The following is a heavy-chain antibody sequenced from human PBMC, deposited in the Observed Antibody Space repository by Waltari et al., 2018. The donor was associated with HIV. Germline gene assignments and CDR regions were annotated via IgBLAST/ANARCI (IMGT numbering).Heavy chain of an antibody. CDR3: ARVPPYYYDSSGYPP. V-gene: IGHV4-34*01. D-gene: IGHD3-22*01. CDR1: GGSFSGYY. Sequence: QVQLQQWGAGLLKPSETLSLTCAVYGGSFSGYYWSWIRQPPGKGLEWIGEINHSGSNNYNPSLKSRVTISVDTSKNQFALKLSSVSAADTAVYYCARVPPYYYDSSGYPPWGQGTRVTVAS. J-gene: IGHJ5*02. CDR2: INHSGSN.